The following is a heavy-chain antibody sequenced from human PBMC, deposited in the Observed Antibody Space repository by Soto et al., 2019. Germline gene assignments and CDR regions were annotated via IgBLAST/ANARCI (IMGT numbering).Heavy chain of an antibody. CDR3: ARGQNVVVTANTGFDS. J-gene: IGHJ5*01. CDR2: ISAYNGNT. V-gene: IGHV1-18*01. D-gene: IGHD2-21*02. Sequence: ASVKVFCKSSGYTFTSYGISWVRQAPGQGLEWMGWISAYNGNTNYAQKLQGRVTMTTDTSTSTAYMELRSLRSDDTAVYYCARGQNVVVTANTGFDSQGYGSMGTVSS. CDR1: GYTFTSYG.